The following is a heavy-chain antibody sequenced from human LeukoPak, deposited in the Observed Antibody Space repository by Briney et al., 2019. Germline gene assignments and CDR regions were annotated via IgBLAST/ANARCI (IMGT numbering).Heavy chain of an antibody. J-gene: IGHJ4*02. CDR2: INTNTGNP. D-gene: IGHD2-2*01. V-gene: IGHV7-4-1*02. Sequence: ASVEVSCKASGYSFTTYAMNWVRQAPGQGLEWMGWINTNTGNPTYAQGFTGRFVFSLDTSVSTAYLQISSLKAEDTAVYYCARGRDCSGTSCRHDYWGQGTLVTVSS. CDR3: ARGRDCSGTSCRHDY. CDR1: GYSFTTYA.